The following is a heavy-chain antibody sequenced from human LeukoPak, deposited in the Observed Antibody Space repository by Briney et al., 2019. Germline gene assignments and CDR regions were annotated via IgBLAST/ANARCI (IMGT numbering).Heavy chain of an antibody. Sequence: SETLSLTCAVYGGSFSGYYWSWIRQPPGKGLEWIGEINHSGSTNYDPSLKSRVTISVDTSKNQFSLKLSSVTAADTAVYYCARQQWTWYFDYWGQGTLVTVSS. V-gene: IGHV4-34*01. CDR1: GGSFSGYY. J-gene: IGHJ4*02. D-gene: IGHD6-19*01. CDR3: ARQQWTWYFDY. CDR2: INHSGST.